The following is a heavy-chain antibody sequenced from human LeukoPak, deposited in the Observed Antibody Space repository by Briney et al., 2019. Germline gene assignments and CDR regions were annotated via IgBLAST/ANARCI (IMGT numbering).Heavy chain of an antibody. CDR3: ARGIVLKLYAVLDS. Sequence: SETLSLTCTVSGGSISSGDYYWTWIRQPPGKGPEWIGEIKHGGGTNYIPSLKSRVTISLDTSKNQFSLHLKSVTAADTAVYYCARGIVLKLYAVLDSWGQGTLVTVSS. CDR1: GGSISSGDYY. J-gene: IGHJ4*02. CDR2: IKHGGGT. V-gene: IGHV4-39*07. D-gene: IGHD2-8*01.